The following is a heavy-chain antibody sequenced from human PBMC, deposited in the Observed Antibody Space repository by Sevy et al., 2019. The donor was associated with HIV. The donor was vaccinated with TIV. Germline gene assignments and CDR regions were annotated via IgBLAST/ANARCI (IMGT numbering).Heavy chain of an antibody. Sequence: ASVKVSCKASGYTFTSYAMHWVRQAPGQRLEWMGWINAGNGNTKYSQKFQGRVTITRDTSASTAYMELSSLRSEDTAVYYCALAAQVTMIVAVGFFDSWGQGTLVTVSS. CDR2: INAGNGNT. J-gene: IGHJ4*02. D-gene: IGHD3-22*01. V-gene: IGHV1-3*01. CDR3: ALAAQVTMIVAVGFFDS. CDR1: GYTFTSYA.